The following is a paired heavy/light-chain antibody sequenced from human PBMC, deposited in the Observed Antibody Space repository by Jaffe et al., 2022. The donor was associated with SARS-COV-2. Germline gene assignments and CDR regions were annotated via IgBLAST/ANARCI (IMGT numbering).Heavy chain of an antibody. V-gene: IGHV6-1*01. CDR1: GDSVSSNSAA. CDR2: TYYISKSKSSKWYN. Sequence: QVHLQQSGPGLVKPSQTLSLTCAIFGDSVSSNSAAWNWIRQSPSRGLEWLGRTYYISKSKSSKWYNDYALFVRRRITVNADTSKNQFSLQLTSVTPEDTAVYYCVRDDKNWYAAFDMWGQGTIVTVPS. CDR3: VRDDKNWYAAFDM. D-gene: IGHD1-1*01. J-gene: IGHJ3*02.
Light chain of an antibody. J-gene: IGLJ3*02. V-gene: IGLV2-8*01. Sequence: QSALTQPPSASGSPGQSVAISCTGTSSDVGSYNFVSWYQQHPGQAPKLIIYEVNKRPSGVPDRFSGSKSGNTASLTVSGLQSEDEADYFCSSIVGTNNWVFGGGTKLTVL. CDR2: EVN. CDR3: SSIVGTNNWV. CDR1: SSDVGSYNF.